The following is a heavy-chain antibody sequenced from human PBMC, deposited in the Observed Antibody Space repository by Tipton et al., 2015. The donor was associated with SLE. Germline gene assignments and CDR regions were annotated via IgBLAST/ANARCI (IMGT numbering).Heavy chain of an antibody. CDR2: IDDSGNT. Sequence: TLSLTCGVYGGSLSDYYWTWIRQPPGKGLEWIGEIDDSGNTNYYPPLKSRVTISVDTSKNQFSLTLSSVTAADTAVYYCARESAYKSGWSFPDYWGQGTLVTVSS. V-gene: IGHV4-34*01. CDR3: ARESAYKSGWSFPDY. D-gene: IGHD6-19*01. CDR1: GGSLSDYY. J-gene: IGHJ4*02.